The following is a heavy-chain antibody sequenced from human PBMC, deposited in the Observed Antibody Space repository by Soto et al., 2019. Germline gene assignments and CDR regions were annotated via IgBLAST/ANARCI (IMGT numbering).Heavy chain of an antibody. D-gene: IGHD3-16*01. CDR3: ARRDRFSFLITFGGPPVDY. CDR1: GGSISSGDYY. J-gene: IGHJ4*02. V-gene: IGHV4-30-4*01. CDR2: IYYSGST. Sequence: PSETLSLTCTVSGGSISSGDYYWSWIRQPPGKGLEWIGYIYYSGSTYYNPSLKSRVTISVDTSKNQFSLKLSSVTAADTAVYNCARRDRFSFLITFGGPPVDYWAQANLVTVSS.